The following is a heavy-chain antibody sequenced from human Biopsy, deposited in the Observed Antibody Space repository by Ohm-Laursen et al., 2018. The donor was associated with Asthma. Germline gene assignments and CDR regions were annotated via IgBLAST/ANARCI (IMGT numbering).Heavy chain of an antibody. CDR1: GYSVTRYA. CDR2: INTNTGTP. J-gene: IGHJ4*02. D-gene: IGHD3-22*01. Sequence: GSSVKVSCNASGYSVTRYALNWVRQASGQGLEWMGWINTNTGTPTYAQSFTGRFVFSLDTSVNTAHLQISNLKAEDTAVYYCVRMISYYHDMSDPFFDYGGRGTLVTVPS. V-gene: IGHV7-4-1*02. CDR3: VRMISYYHDMSDPFFDY.